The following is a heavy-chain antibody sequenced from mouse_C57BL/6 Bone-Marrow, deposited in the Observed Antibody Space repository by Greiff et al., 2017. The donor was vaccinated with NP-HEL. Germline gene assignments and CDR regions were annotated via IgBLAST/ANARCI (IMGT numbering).Heavy chain of an antibody. CDR2: IYPSDSET. D-gene: IGHD1-1*01. CDR3: ARLCTTVVADYAMDC. J-gene: IGHJ4*01. Sequence: QVQLQQPGAELVRPGSSVKLSCKASGYTFTSYWMDWVKQRPGQGLEWIGNIYPSDSETHYNQKFKDKATLTVDKSSSTAYMQLSSLTSEDSAVYYCARLCTTVVADYAMDCWGQGASVTVSS. V-gene: IGHV1-61*01. CDR1: GYTFTSYW.